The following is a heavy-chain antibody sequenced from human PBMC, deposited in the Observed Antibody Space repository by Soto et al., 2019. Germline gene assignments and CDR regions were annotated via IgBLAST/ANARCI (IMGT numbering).Heavy chain of an antibody. CDR2: IIPLFDTT. J-gene: IGHJ6*02. V-gene: IGHV1-69*01. D-gene: IGHD1-26*01. Sequence: QVQLVQSGAEVKKPGSSVKVSCKASGGTFSNYAISWVRQAPGQGLEWMGGIIPLFDTTNYLQKFQGRVTITADEFTSTAYMELSSLTSHDTAIYYCARGWDHYYGMEVWGQGTTVTVSS. CDR3: ARGWDHYYGMEV. CDR1: GGTFSNYA.